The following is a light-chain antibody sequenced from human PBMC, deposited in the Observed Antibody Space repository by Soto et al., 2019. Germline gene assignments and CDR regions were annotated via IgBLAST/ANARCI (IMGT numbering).Light chain of an antibody. CDR2: AAS. J-gene: IGKJ1*01. CDR1: QGISSW. CDR3: QQTYNLPRT. Sequence: DIQMTQSTSSVSASVGDRVTITCRASQGISSWLAWYQQKPGKAPKLLIYAASTLQSGVPSRFSGSGSGTDFTLTINRLQHEDFATYYCQQTYNLPRTFGQGTKVDIK. V-gene: IGKV1-12*01.